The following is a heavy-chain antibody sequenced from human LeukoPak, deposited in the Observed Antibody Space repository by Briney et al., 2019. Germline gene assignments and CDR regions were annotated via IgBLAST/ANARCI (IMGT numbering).Heavy chain of an antibody. Sequence: SVKVSCKASGGTFSSYAISWVRQAPGQGLEWMGGIIPIFGTANYAQKFQGRVTITTDESTSTAYMELSSLRSEDTAVYHCARDSSGYYGPNDAFDIWGQGTMVTVSS. CDR3: ARDSSGYYGPNDAFDI. CDR2: IIPIFGTA. CDR1: GGTFSSYA. V-gene: IGHV1-69*05. J-gene: IGHJ3*02. D-gene: IGHD3-22*01.